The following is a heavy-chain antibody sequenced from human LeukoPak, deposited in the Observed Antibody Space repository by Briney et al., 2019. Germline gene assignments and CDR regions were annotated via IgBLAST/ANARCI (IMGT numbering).Heavy chain of an antibody. D-gene: IGHD2-15*01. CDR1: GYTFTGYY. V-gene: IGHV1-2*02. Sequence: ASVKVSCKASGYTFTGYYMHWVRQAPGQGLEWMGWINPNSGGTNYAQKFQGRVTMTRDTSISTAYMELSRLRSDVTAVYYCAITHCSGGSCYVHYFDYWGQGTLVTVSS. CDR2: INPNSGGT. CDR3: AITHCSGGSCYVHYFDY. J-gene: IGHJ4*02.